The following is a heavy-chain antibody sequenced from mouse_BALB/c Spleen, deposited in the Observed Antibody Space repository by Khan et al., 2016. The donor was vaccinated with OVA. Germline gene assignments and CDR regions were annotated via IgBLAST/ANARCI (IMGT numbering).Heavy chain of an antibody. J-gene: IGHJ2*01. CDR2: ISTYSGNT. Sequence: QVQLQQSGPELVRPGVSVKISCKGSGYTFTDYAMYWVKQSHAKSLEWIGLISTYSGNTNYNQMFKGKATMTVDKSSSTAYMELARLTAEDSAIYYCARPAYDGYYDYWGQGTTLTVSS. D-gene: IGHD2-3*01. CDR3: ARPAYDGYYDY. CDR1: GYTFTDYA. V-gene: IGHV1S137*01.